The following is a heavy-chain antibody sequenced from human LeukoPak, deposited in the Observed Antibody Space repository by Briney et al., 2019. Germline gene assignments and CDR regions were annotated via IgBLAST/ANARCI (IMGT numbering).Heavy chain of an antibody. V-gene: IGHV4-39*07. CDR1: GGSISSSSYY. CDR2: IYYSGST. Sequence: SETLSLTCTVSGGSISSSSYYWGWIRQPPGKGLEWIGSIYYSGSTYYNPSLKSRVTMSVDTSKNQFSLKLSSVTAADTAVYYCARGGGPYCSSTSCLEYWGQGTLVTVSS. D-gene: IGHD2-2*01. J-gene: IGHJ4*02. CDR3: ARGGGPYCSSTSCLEY.